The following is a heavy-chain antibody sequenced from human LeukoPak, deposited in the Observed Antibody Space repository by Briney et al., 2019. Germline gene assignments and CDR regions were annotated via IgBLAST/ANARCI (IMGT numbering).Heavy chain of an antibody. CDR1: GYTLTELS. CDR3: ATFAYCGGDCYSGTSYFDY. Sequence: ASVTVSCKVSGYTLTELSMHWVRQAPGKGLEWMGGFDPEDGETIYAQKFQGRVTMTEDTSTDTAYMELSSLRSEDTAVYYCATFAYCGGDCYSGTSYFDYWGQGSLVTVSS. CDR2: FDPEDGET. J-gene: IGHJ4*02. V-gene: IGHV1-24*01. D-gene: IGHD2-21*02.